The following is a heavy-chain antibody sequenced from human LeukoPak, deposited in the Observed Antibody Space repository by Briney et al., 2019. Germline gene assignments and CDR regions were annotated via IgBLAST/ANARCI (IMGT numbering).Heavy chain of an antibody. D-gene: IGHD3-22*01. CDR3: AKEDRSDSSGYNDY. CDR1: GFTFDDYT. J-gene: IGHJ4*02. CDR2: ISGSGGST. Sequence: GGSLRLSCAASGFTFDDYTMHWVRQAPGKGLEWVSSISGSGGSTYHADSVKGRFTISRDNSKNTLYLQMNSLRAEDTAVYYCAKEDRSDSSGYNDYWGQGTLVTVSS. V-gene: IGHV3-23*01.